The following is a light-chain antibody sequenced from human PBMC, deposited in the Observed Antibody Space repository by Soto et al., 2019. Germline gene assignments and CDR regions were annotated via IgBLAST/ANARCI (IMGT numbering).Light chain of an antibody. V-gene: IGKV1-5*03. CDR2: KAS. CDR3: QQDNSYPYT. Sequence: DIQMTQSPSTLSASVGDRVTITCRASQSISSWLAWYQQKPGKAPKLVIYKASSLESGVPSRFSGSGSGTEFTLIISRVQPDDFANYCFQQDNSYPYTFGQGTKLEIK. J-gene: IGKJ2*01. CDR1: QSISSW.